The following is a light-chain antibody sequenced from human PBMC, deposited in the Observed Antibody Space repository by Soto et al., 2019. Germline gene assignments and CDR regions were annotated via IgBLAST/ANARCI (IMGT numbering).Light chain of an antibody. Sequence: EIVMTQSPATLSVSPVEIATLSFMASQSVKTFLVWYQQRPGQAPRLLIYDASHRAAGIPARFSGSGFGTDFTLTISSLEPEDAAVYYCQQRSNWPPITFGQGTRLEIK. CDR3: QQRSNWPPIT. J-gene: IGKJ5*01. V-gene: IGKV3-11*01. CDR1: QSVKTF. CDR2: DAS.